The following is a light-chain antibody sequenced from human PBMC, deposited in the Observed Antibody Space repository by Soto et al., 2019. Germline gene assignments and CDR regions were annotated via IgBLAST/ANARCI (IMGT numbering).Light chain of an antibody. CDR3: QQYDNLPRVT. CDR2: DAS. V-gene: IGKV1-33*01. Sequence: DIQMTQSPSSLSASVGDRVTITCQASQDISNYLNWYQQKPGKAPKLLIYDASNLETGVPSRFSGSGSGTDFTFTISSLQPEDIATYYCQQYDNLPRVTLGPGTKVDIK. J-gene: IGKJ3*01. CDR1: QDISNY.